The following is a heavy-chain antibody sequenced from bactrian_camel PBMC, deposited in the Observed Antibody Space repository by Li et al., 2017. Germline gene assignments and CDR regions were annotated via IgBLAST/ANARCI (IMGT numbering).Heavy chain of an antibody. CDR1: EATKC. CDR3: ATDWRRTNSY. CDR2: ISTGGVRT. Sequence: QVQLVESGGGSVQPGGSLRLSCTASEATKCMAWFRQAPGKERERVATISTGGVRTYYADSVQGRFFIAQDNAKNTVYLQMNSLKSEDAALYYCATDWRRTNSYWGQGTQVTVS. D-gene: IGHD1*01. V-gene: IGHV3S1*01. J-gene: IGHJ4*01.